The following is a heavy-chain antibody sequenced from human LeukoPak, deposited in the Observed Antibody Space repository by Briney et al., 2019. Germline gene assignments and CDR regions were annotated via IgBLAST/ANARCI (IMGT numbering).Heavy chain of an antibody. D-gene: IGHD6-13*01. V-gene: IGHV6-1*01. J-gene: IGHJ4*02. CDR2: TYYRSKWYN. CDR3: ARGTGIAAAGPYFDY. CDR1: GGYVASNSAT. Sequence: SQTLSLTCAISGGYVASNSATWNWIRQSPSRGLEWLGRTYYRSKWYNDYAVSMRSRVTINPDTSKNQFSLQLNSVTPEDTAVYYCARGTGIAAAGPYFDYWGQGTLVTVSS.